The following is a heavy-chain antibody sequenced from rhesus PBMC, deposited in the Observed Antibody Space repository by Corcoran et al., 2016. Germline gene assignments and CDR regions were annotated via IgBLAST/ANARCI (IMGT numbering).Heavy chain of an antibody. CDR1: GGSISSSY. J-gene: IGHJ4*01. CDR3: ARGSRYYYFDY. V-gene: IGHV4-169*01. D-gene: IGHD1-44*02. CDR2: IYGSGSST. Sequence: QLQLQESGPGLVKPSETLSVTCAVSGGSISSSYWSWIRLPPGRGLEWIGYIYGSGSSTNYNPSLKSRVTRSVDTSKNQLSLKLSSVTAADTAVYYCARGSRYYYFDYWGQGVLVTVSS.